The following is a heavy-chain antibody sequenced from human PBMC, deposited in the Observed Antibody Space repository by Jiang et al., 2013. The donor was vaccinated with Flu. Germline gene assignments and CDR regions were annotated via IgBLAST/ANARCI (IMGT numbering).Heavy chain of an antibody. J-gene: IGHJ5*02. V-gene: IGHV4-61*01. CDR2: IYFTGRV. Sequence: PGLVKPSETLSLTCSVSGDSVYSGSYYWSWIRQAPGRGLEWIGHIYFTGRVKYNPSLKSRVTISLDTSRNQFSLRVNSVTAADTAVYYCARAREDCGGDCPLGWFDPWGQGSLVTVSS. CDR3: ARAREDCGGDCPLGWFDP. D-gene: IGHD2-21*02. CDR1: GDSVYSGSYY.